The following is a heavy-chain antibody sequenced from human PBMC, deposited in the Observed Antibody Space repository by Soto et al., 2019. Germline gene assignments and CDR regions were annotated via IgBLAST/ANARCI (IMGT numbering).Heavy chain of an antibody. Sequence: GGSLRLSCAASGFTFSSYAVSWVRQAPGKGLEWVSGISAAGDTTPYADSVEGRFTISRDNSKSTLFLQMNSLRAEDTAVYYCAKAPYGMGSTYFDYWGQGTLVTVSS. CDR2: ISAAGDTT. V-gene: IGHV3-23*01. CDR1: GFTFSSYA. CDR3: AKAPYGMGSTYFDY. D-gene: IGHD4-17*01. J-gene: IGHJ4*02.